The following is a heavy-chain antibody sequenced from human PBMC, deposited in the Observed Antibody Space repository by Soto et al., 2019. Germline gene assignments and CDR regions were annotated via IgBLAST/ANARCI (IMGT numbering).Heavy chain of an antibody. J-gene: IGHJ4*02. CDR2: TDHSGNA. CDR1: GNSISSGSY. Sequence: PSETLSLTCDVSGNSISSGSYWGWIRQPPGKGLEWIGTTDHSGNAYYNPSLKSRVTISIDPSKSQFSLKVLSVTAADTAVYYCASAHPGFYSSSWTKGFYFDFWGQGTLVTVSS. V-gene: IGHV4-38-2*01. D-gene: IGHD6-6*01. CDR3: ASAHPGFYSSSWTKGFYFDF.